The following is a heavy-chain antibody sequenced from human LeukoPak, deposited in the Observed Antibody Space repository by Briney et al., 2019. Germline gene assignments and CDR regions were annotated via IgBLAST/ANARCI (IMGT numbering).Heavy chain of an antibody. D-gene: IGHD4-17*01. Sequence: PGGSLRLSCAASGFTFSSYAIHWVRQAPGKGLEWVAVISYDGSNKYYADSVKSRFTISRDNSKNTLYLQMNSLRAEDTAVYYCARETGSAVGSTDFDYWGQGTLVTVSS. V-gene: IGHV3-30-3*01. J-gene: IGHJ4*02. CDR2: ISYDGSNK. CDR3: ARETGSAVGSTDFDY. CDR1: GFTFSSYA.